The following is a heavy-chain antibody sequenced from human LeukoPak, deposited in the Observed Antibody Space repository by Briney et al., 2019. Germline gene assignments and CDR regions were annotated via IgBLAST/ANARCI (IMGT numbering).Heavy chain of an antibody. Sequence: PGGSLRLSCAASGFTFSSYSMNWVRQAPGKGLEWVSSISSSSSYIYYADSVKGRFTISRDNAKNSLYLQMNSLRAEDTAVYYCARDGISGYEHYYYYYMDVWGKGTTVTISS. D-gene: IGHD5-12*01. J-gene: IGHJ6*03. CDR2: ISSSSSYI. CDR3: ARDGISGYEHYYYYYMDV. V-gene: IGHV3-21*01. CDR1: GFTFSSYS.